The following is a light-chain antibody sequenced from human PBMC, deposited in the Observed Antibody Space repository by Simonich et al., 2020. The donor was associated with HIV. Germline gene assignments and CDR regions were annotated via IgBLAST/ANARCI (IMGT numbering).Light chain of an antibody. Sequence: SALTQPASVSGSPGQSITISCTGTSSDVGGYAYVSWYQQHPGKAPKLMIYDVSNRPSGVPDRFSGSKSGTSASLAISGLLSEDEADYYCAAWDDSLSVLFGGGTKLTVL. J-gene: IGLJ2*01. CDR2: DVS. CDR1: SSDVGGYAY. CDR3: AAWDDSLSVL. V-gene: IGLV2-14*01.